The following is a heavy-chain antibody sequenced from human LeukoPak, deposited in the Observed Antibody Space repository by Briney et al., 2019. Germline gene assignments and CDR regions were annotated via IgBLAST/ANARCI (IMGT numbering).Heavy chain of an antibody. CDR1: GYTFTGYY. J-gene: IGHJ4*02. Sequence: GASVKVSCKASGYTFTGYYMHWVRQAPGQGLEWMGWINPNSGGTNYAQKFQGRVTMTRDTPISTAYMELSRLRSDDTAVYYCAREGTDYYDSSGCLDYWGQGTLVTVSS. V-gene: IGHV1-2*02. CDR3: AREGTDYYDSSGCLDY. CDR2: INPNSGGT. D-gene: IGHD3-22*01.